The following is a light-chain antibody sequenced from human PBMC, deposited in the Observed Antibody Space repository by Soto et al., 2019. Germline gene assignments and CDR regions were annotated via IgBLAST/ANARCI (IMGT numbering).Light chain of an antibody. J-gene: IGKJ1*01. CDR3: QQYNNWWT. CDR2: GAS. Sequence: EIVLTQSPATLSVSPGERATLSCRASQSISDTLAWYQQKPGQAPRLLIYGASRRATGFPARFSGSGSGTEFTLTISSLQSEDFAVYYCQQYNNWWTFGQGTRWIS. V-gene: IGKV3-15*01. CDR1: QSISDT.